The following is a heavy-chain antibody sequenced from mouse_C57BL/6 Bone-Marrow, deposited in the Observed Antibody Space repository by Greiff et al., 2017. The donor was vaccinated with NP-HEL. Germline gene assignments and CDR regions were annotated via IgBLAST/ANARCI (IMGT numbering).Heavy chain of an antibody. V-gene: IGHV1-18*01. CDR1: GYTFTDYN. Sequence: VQLKQSGPELVKPGASVKIPCKASGYTFTDYNMDWVKQSHGKSLEWIGDINPNNGGTIYNQKFKGKATLTVDKSSSTAYMELRSLTSEDTAVYYGARLGSSSWFAYWGQGTLVTVSA. D-gene: IGHD1-1*01. J-gene: IGHJ3*01. CDR2: INPNNGGT. CDR3: ARLGSSSWFAY.